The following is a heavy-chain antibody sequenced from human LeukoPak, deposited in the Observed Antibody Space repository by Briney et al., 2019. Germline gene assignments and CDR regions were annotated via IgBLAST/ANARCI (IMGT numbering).Heavy chain of an antibody. V-gene: IGHV3-23*01. CDR1: GFTFSSYA. J-gene: IGHJ4*02. CDR2: ISGSGGST. CDR3: AKDPNSSGWYLYYFDY. D-gene: IGHD6-19*01. Sequence: GGSLTLSCAASGFTFSSYAMSWVRHAPGEGLGWVSAISGSGGSTYYADSVKGRFTISRDNSKNTLYLQMNSLKAEDTAVYYCAKDPNSSGWYLYYFDYWGQGTLVTVSS.